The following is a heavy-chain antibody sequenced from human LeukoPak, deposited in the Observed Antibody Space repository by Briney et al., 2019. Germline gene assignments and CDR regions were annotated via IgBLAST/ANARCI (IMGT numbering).Heavy chain of an antibody. CDR2: IYCGDSDT. J-gene: IGHJ3*02. CDR3: ARRDGHNFGAFDI. Sequence: PGESLKISCKGSGYSFTGYWIGWVRQMPGKGLEWMGIIYCGDSDTTYSPSFQGQVTISVDKSISTAYLQWSSLKASDSAMYYCARRDGHNFGAFDIWGQGTMVTVSS. V-gene: IGHV5-51*01. CDR1: GYSFTGYW. D-gene: IGHD5-24*01.